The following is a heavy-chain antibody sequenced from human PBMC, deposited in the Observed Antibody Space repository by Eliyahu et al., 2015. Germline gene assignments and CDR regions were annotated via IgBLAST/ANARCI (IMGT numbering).Heavy chain of an antibody. CDR2: IIPISGTA. Sequence: QVQLVQSGAEVKKPGSSVXVSCKASGVTFSRYAISWVRQAPGQGLEWMGGIIPISGTANYAQKFQGRVTITADESTSTAYMELSSLRSEDTAVYYCASRTSMVRGYFDLWGRGTLVTISS. J-gene: IGHJ2*01. CDR3: ASRTSMVRGYFDL. D-gene: IGHD3-10*01. CDR1: GVTFSRYA. V-gene: IGHV1-69*01.